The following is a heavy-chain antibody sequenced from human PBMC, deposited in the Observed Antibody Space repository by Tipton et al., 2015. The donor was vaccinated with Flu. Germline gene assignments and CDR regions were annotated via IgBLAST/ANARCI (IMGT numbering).Heavy chain of an antibody. CDR3: ARCRWNMIENPNDAFDI. D-gene: IGHD3-22*01. CDR1: GYTFTGYY. CDR2: INPNSGGT. V-gene: IGHV1-2*02. J-gene: IGHJ3*02. Sequence: QVQLVQSGAEVKKPGASVKVSCKASGYTFTGYYMHWVRQAPGQGLAWMGWINPNSGGTNYAQKFQGRVTMTRDTSISTAYMELSRLRSDDTAVYYCARCRWNMIENPNDAFDIWGQGTMVTVSS.